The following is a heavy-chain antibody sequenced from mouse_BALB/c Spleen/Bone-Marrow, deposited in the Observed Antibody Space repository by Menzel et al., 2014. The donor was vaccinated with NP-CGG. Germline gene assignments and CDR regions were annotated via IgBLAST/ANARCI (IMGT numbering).Heavy chain of an antibody. J-gene: IGHJ2*01. D-gene: IGHD1-1*01. CDR3: ARNFYGSAYFDS. CDR1: GYKFTDYA. Sequence: QVQLQQSGPELVRPGVSVKISCKGSGYKFTDYAMHWVKQSHAKSLEWIGLISTYSGNTHYNQKFKGKATMTVDKSSSTAYMELARLTSEDSAIYYCARNFYGSAYFDSWGQGSTLTVSS. CDR2: ISTYSGNT. V-gene: IGHV1-67*01.